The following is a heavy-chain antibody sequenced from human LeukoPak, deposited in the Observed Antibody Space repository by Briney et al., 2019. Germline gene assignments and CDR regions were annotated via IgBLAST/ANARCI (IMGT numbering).Heavy chain of an antibody. Sequence: PGGSLRLSCAASGFTFVNYWMSWVRQAPGKGLEWVANIKQDGSDKYYVDSVKGRFTISRDNAKNTLYLQMNSLRAEDTAVYYCANLDYYGSGNEGDYWGQGTLVTVSS. V-gene: IGHV3-7*03. CDR1: GFTFVNYW. CDR3: ANLDYYGSGNEGDY. CDR2: IKQDGSDK. J-gene: IGHJ4*02. D-gene: IGHD3-10*01.